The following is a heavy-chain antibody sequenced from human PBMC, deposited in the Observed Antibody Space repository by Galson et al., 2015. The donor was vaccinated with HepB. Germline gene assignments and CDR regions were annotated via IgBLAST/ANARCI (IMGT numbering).Heavy chain of an antibody. CDR3: ARDGYYDSSGLQGGEGY. Sequence: SLRLSCAASGFTFSSYSMNWVRQAPGKGLEWVSSISSSSSYIYYADSVKGRFTISRDNAKNSLYLQMNSLRAEDTAVYYCARDGYYDSSGLQGGEGYWGQGTLVTVSS. CDR2: ISSSSSYI. D-gene: IGHD3-22*01. J-gene: IGHJ4*02. CDR1: GFTFSSYS. V-gene: IGHV3-21*01.